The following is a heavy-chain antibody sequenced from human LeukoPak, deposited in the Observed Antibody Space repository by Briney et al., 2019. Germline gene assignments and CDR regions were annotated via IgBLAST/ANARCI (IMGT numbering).Heavy chain of an antibody. CDR2: IRYDGSNK. Sequence: GGSLRLSCAASGFTFSSYGMHWVRQAPGKGLEWVAFIRYDGSNKYYADSVKGRFTISRDNSKNTLYLQMNSLRAEDTAIYYCARAAAGTGVGYYYYMDVWGKGTTVTVSS. CDR1: GFTFSSYG. D-gene: IGHD6-13*01. V-gene: IGHV3-30*02. CDR3: ARAAAGTGVGYYYYMDV. J-gene: IGHJ6*03.